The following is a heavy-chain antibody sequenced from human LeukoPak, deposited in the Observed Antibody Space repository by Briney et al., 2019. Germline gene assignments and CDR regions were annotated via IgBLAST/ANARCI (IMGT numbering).Heavy chain of an antibody. Sequence: AAETLSLPCTVSGGSLSSYYWSWIRQPPGKGLEWIGYIYYSGSTNYNPSLKSRVTTSVDTSKNQFSLKLSSVTAADTAVYYWARGSGRFLEWLFDYWGQGTLVTVSS. J-gene: IGHJ4*02. CDR2: IYYSGST. V-gene: IGHV4-59*01. D-gene: IGHD3-3*01. CDR1: GGSLSSYY. CDR3: ARGSGRFLEWLFDY.